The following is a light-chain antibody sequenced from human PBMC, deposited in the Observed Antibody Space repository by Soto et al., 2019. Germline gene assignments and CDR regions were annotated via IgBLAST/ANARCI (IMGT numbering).Light chain of an antibody. CDR3: SSATSSSFRHVV. Sequence: QSALTQPASVSGSPGQSITISCSGTSSDVGGYKYVSWYQHHPGKAPKLIIYEVSNRPSGVSNRFSGSKSDNTASLTISGLQAEDEADYYCSSATSSSFRHVVFGGGTKLTVL. CDR1: SSDVGGYKY. V-gene: IGLV2-14*01. CDR2: EVS. J-gene: IGLJ2*01.